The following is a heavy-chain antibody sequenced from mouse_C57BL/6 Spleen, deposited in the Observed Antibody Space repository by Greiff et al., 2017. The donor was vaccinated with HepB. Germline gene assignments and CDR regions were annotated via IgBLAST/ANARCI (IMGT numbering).Heavy chain of an antibody. CDR1: GYSFTDYN. J-gene: IGHJ4*01. V-gene: IGHV1-39*01. CDR3: AREGTGAMDY. Sequence: VQLQQPGPELVKPGASVKLSCKASGYSFTDYNMHWVKQSTGKSLEWIGVINPNYGTTSYNQKFKGKATLTVDKSSSTAYMQLNSLTSEDSAVYYCAREGTGAMDYWGQGTSVTVSS. CDR2: INPNYGTT. D-gene: IGHD3-3*01.